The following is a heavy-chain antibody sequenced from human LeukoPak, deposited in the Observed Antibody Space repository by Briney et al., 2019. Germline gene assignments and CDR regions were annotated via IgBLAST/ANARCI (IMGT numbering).Heavy chain of an antibody. J-gene: IGHJ4*02. V-gene: IGHV3-30*04. CDR1: GFTFSNYA. CDR2: ISYDGSNK. Sequence: PGGSLRLSCAASGFTFSNYAMHWVRQAPGKGLEWVAVISYDGSNKYYADSVKGRFTISRDNSKNTLYLQMNSLRAEDTAVYYCARVSRFSGIAVADLDYWGQGTLVTVSS. D-gene: IGHD6-19*01. CDR3: ARVSRFSGIAVADLDY.